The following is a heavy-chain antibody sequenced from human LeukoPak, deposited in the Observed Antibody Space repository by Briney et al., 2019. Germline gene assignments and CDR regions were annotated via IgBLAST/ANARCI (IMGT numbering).Heavy chain of an antibody. J-gene: IGHJ4*02. CDR2: INPNSGGT. CDR3: ARGGGRKTVTTSY. CDR1: GYTFTGYY. V-gene: IGHV1-2*02. D-gene: IGHD4-17*01. Sequence: ASVKVSCKASGYTFTGYYMHWVRQAPGQGLEWMGWINPNSGGTNYAQKFQGRVTMARDTSISTAYMELSRLRSDDTAVYYCARGGGRKTVTTSYWGQGTLVTVSS.